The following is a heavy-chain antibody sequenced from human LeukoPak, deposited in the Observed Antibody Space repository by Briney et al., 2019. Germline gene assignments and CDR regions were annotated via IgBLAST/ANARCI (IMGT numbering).Heavy chain of an antibody. CDR1: GGSFSGYY. CDR2: INHSGST. J-gene: IGHJ4*02. D-gene: IGHD6-6*01. V-gene: IGHV4-34*01. Sequence: SETLSLTCAVYGGSFSGYYWSWIRQPPGKGLEWIGEINHSGSTNYNPSLKSRVTISVDTSKNQFSLKLSSVTAADTAVYYCAREKDSSFGCFDYWGQGALVTVSS. CDR3: AREKDSSFGCFDY.